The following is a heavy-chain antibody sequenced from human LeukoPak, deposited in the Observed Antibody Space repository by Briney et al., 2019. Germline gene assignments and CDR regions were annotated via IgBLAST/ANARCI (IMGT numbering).Heavy chain of an antibody. J-gene: IGHJ4*02. CDR2: ISSSSSTI. Sequence: PGGSLRLSCAASGFTFSSYSMNWVRQAPGKGLEWVSYISSSSSTIYYADSVKGRSTISRDNAKNSLYLQMNSLRAEDTAVYYCARDLGIVVVPAAMGYWGQGTLVTVSS. D-gene: IGHD2-2*03. CDR3: ARDLGIVVVPAAMGY. CDR1: GFTFSSYS. V-gene: IGHV3-48*01.